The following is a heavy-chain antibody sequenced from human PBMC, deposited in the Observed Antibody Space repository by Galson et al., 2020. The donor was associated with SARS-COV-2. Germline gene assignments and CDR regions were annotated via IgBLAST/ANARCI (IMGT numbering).Heavy chain of an antibody. CDR2: INHSGST. D-gene: IGHD3-9*01. J-gene: IGHJ4*02. V-gene: IGHV4-34*01. Sequence: SQTLSLTCGVYGGSLSGYSWNWIRQPPGKGLEWIGEINHSGSTNYNPSLKSRVNISGDTSKNQFSLNLTSVTAADTAIYYCARGPPYYDVLTGYYRGVPDGKFDYWGQGTLITVSS. CDR3: ARGPPYYDVLTGYYRGVPDGKFDY. CDR1: GGSLSGYS.